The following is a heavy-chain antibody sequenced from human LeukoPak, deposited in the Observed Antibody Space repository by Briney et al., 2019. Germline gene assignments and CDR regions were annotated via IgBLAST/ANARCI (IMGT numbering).Heavy chain of an antibody. CDR3: ARANPPAISFFDY. V-gene: IGHV3-21*01. CDR2: ISSSSSSI. Sequence: PGGSLRLSCAAFGFTFSGYSMNRVRQVPGKGLEWVSSISSSSSSIYYADSVKGRFTISRDNAKNSLYLQMNSLRAEDTAVYYCARANPPAISFFDYWGQGTLVTVSS. J-gene: IGHJ4*02. D-gene: IGHD3-9*01. CDR1: GFTFSGYS.